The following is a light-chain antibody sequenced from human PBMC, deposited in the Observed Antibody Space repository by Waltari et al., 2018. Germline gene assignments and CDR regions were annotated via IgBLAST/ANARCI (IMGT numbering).Light chain of an antibody. CDR2: AAT. CDR3: LQDYSSPRT. J-gene: IGKJ1*01. Sequence: AIQMTQSPPSLSASVGDSVTITCRASQAIGKEVGWYQQRSGNAPMLLIYAATNVHKGVPSRFSASAAGTDFTLTISSLQPEDSATYFCLQDYSSPRTFGQGTKVEV. V-gene: IGKV1-6*02. CDR1: QAIGKE.